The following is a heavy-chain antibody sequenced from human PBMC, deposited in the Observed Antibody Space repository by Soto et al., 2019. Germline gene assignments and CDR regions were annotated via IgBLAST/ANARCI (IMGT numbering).Heavy chain of an antibody. J-gene: IGHJ6*02. Sequence: ASVKVSCKASGYTFTSYYMHWVRQAPGQGLEWMGIINPSGGSTSYAQKFQGRVTMTRDTSTSTVYMELSRLRSEDTAVYYCARDLRADYYDSSGYLPFGMDVWGQGITVTVS. V-gene: IGHV1-46*01. CDR2: INPSGGST. CDR1: GYTFTSYY. D-gene: IGHD3-22*01. CDR3: ARDLRADYYDSSGYLPFGMDV.